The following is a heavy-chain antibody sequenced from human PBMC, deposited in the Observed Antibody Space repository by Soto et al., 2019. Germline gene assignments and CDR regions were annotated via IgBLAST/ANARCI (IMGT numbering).Heavy chain of an antibody. CDR3: ARHFNRVFGDDAFDI. D-gene: IGHD3-3*01. V-gene: IGHV4-39*01. Sequence: QVQLQESGPGLVKPSETLSLTCAVSGDSISRNNYYWGWIRQPPGKGLEWFGSIYYSEKTSYNPSLESRVTISVDTSKNQFSLRLTSVTAADTAVFYCARHFNRVFGDDAFDIWGQGTMVTVSS. J-gene: IGHJ3*02. CDR1: GDSISRNNYY. CDR2: IYYSEKT.